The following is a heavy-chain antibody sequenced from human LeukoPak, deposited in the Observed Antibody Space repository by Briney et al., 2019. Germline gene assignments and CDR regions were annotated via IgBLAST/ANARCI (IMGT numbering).Heavy chain of an antibody. D-gene: IGHD3-22*01. Sequence: PSETLSLTCTVSGGSLSSGGYYWSWTRHHPGKGLEWIGYIYYSGSNYYNPSLKSRVTISGDTSKDQFSLKLSSVTAADTAVYYCARDKSYYDSSGYSRAGWFDPWGQGTLVTVSS. CDR2: IYYSGSN. CDR3: ARDKSYYDSSGYSRAGWFDP. V-gene: IGHV4-31*03. CDR1: GGSLSSGGYY. J-gene: IGHJ5*02.